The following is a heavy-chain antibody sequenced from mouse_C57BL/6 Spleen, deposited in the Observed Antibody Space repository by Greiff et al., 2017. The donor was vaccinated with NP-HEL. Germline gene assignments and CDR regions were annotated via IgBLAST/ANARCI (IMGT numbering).Heavy chain of an antibody. CDR3: ARNSSYVWYAMDY. Sequence: VQLKQSGAELAKPGASVKLSCKASGYTFTSYWMHWVKQRPGQGLEWIGYINPSSGYTKYNQKFKDKATLTADKSSSTAYMQLSSLTYEDSAVYYCARNSSYVWYAMDYWGQGTSVTVSS. V-gene: IGHV1-7*01. J-gene: IGHJ4*01. D-gene: IGHD1-1*01. CDR1: GYTFTSYW. CDR2: INPSSGYT.